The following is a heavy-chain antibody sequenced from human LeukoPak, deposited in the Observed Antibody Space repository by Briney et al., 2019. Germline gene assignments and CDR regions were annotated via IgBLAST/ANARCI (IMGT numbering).Heavy chain of an antibody. CDR3: ATATRYGSGSSLLGYNWFDP. D-gene: IGHD3-10*01. CDR2: INHSGST. Sequence: SETLSLTCAVYGGSFSGYYWSWIRQPPGKGLEWIGEINHSGSTNYNPSLKSRVTISVDTSNNQFSLKLSSVTAADTAVYYCATATRYGSGSSLLGYNWFDPWGQGTLVTVSS. J-gene: IGHJ5*02. CDR1: GGSFSGYY. V-gene: IGHV4-34*01.